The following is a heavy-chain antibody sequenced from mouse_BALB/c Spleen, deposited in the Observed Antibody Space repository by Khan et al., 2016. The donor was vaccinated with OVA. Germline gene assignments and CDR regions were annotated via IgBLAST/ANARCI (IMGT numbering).Heavy chain of an antibody. J-gene: IGHJ3*01. Sequence: QVQLQQSGAALVKPGASVKLSCKASGYTFTSYYVYWVKQRPGQGLEWIGEINPSNGGTNFNEKFKDKATLTVDKSTSTTSMKLSTLTSGDSTVYYCTRWGYGSFAYWGQGTLVTVSA. CDR1: GYTFTSYY. V-gene: IGHV1S81*02. D-gene: IGHD1-1*02. CDR2: INPSNGGT. CDR3: TRWGYGSFAY.